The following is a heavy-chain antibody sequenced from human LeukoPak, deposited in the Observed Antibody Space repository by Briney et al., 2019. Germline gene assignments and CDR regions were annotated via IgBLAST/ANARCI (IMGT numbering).Heavy chain of an antibody. CDR2: IYYSGST. CDR1: GGSISSSSYY. J-gene: IGHJ4*02. D-gene: IGHD6-19*01. CDR3: ARGIAVAEYYFDY. V-gene: IGHV4-39*07. Sequence: PSETLSLTCTVSGGSISSSSYYWGWIRQPPGKGLEWIGGIYYSGSTYYNPSLKSRVTISVDTSKNQFSLKLSSVTAADTAVYYCARGIAVAEYYFDYWGQGTLVTVSS.